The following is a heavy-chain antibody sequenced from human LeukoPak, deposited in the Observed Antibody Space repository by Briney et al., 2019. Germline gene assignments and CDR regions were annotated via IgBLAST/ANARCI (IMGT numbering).Heavy chain of an antibody. D-gene: IGHD5-24*01. CDR3: ARDRRGRDGYNYYYDY. Sequence: SETLSLTCTVSGGSISSYYWSWIRQPPGKGLEWIGYIYYSGSTNYNPSLKSRVTISVDTSKNQFSLKLSSVTAADTAVYYCARDRRGRDGYNYYYDYWGQGTLVTVSS. V-gene: IGHV4-59*01. CDR2: IYYSGST. J-gene: IGHJ4*02. CDR1: GGSISSYY.